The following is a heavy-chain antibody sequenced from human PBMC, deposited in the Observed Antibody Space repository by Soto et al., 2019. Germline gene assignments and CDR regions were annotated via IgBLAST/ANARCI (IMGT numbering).Heavy chain of an antibody. CDR1: GGSINSGGYY. Sequence: SETLSLTCTVSGGSINSGGYYWTWIRQHPGKGLEWIGYIYYSGSTYYNPSLKSRVTMSIDTSKNQFSLKLSSVTAADTAVYYCARGGLDDFWSGYLYHLDSWGLGTLVTVSS. V-gene: IGHV4-30-4*08. CDR2: IYYSGST. J-gene: IGHJ4*02. CDR3: ARGGLDDFWSGYLYHLDS. D-gene: IGHD3-3*01.